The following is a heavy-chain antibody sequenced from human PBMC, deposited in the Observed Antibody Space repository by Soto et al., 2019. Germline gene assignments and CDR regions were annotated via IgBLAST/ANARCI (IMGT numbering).Heavy chain of an antibody. D-gene: IGHD3-3*01. CDR2: IYYSGST. CDR1: GGSISSSTYY. J-gene: IGHJ4*02. V-gene: IGHV4-39*01. CDR3: ARLPDFWSGEYFDY. Sequence: SETLSLTCSVSGGSISSSTYYWGWIRQPPGKGLEWIGSIYYSGSTYYNPSLKSRVTISVDTSKNEFYLKLSSVTAADTAVYYCARLPDFWSGEYFDYWGQGTLVTVSS.